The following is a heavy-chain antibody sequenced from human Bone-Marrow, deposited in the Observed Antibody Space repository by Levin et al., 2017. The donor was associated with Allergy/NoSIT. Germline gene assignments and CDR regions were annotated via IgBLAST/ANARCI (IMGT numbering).Heavy chain of an antibody. CDR1: GFTFSDYY. CDR2: ISSSSSYT. J-gene: IGHJ4*02. Sequence: KSGESLKISCAASGFTFSDYYMSWIRQAPGKGLEWVSYISSSSSYTNYADSVKSRFTISRDNAKNSLYLQMNSLRAEDTAVYYCASDIPAIAVAGTNYFDYWGQGTLVTVSS. V-gene: IGHV3-11*05. CDR3: ASDIPAIAVAGTNYFDY. D-gene: IGHD6-19*01.